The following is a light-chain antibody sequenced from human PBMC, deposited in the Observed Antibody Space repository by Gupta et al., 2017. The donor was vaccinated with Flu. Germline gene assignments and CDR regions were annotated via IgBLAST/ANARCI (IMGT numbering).Light chain of an antibody. J-gene: IGKJ1*01. CDR1: QSLNNW. V-gene: IGKV1-5*03. CDR3: QQYNSDAWT. CDR2: RAS. Sequence: DIQMTQSPSTLSASVGDRVTITCRASQSLNNWLAWYQQKSGKAPKLLIYRASGLESGVPPRFSGSGSGTQYTLTINNRQPEDSATYYCQQYNSDAWTFGQGTKVE.